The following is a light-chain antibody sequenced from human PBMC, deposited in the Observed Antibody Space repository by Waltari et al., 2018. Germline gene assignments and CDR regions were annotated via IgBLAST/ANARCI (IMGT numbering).Light chain of an antibody. CDR2: DTS. J-gene: IGKJ1*01. CDR1: QGVSSK. Sequence: EIVMTQSPATLSVSPGERATLSCRASQGVSSKLAWYQQKPGQPPRLLLYDTSVRAAGIPARFSGSGSGTEFALTISSLQSDDFAVYYCQQYNNWPPWTFGQGTKVEIK. V-gene: IGKV3-15*01. CDR3: QQYNNWPPWT.